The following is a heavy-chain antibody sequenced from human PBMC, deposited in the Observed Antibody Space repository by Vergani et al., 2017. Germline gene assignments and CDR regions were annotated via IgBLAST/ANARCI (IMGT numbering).Heavy chain of an antibody. J-gene: IGHJ4*02. CDR1: GFTFNIYA. CDR3: AKDYNIMGALDY. Sequence: LLESGGGLVQPGGSLRLSCAASGFTFNIYAMSWVRQAPGKGLKWVSTISYNGGRTYYADSVTGRFTISRDNSKDTLFLQLKNLRAEDTAVYYCAKDYNIMGALDYRGQGTLVAVSS. CDR2: ISYNGGRT. V-gene: IGHV3-23*01. D-gene: IGHD1-26*01.